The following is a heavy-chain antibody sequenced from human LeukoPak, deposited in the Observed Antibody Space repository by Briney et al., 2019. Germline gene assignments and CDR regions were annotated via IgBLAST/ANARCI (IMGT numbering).Heavy chain of an antibody. J-gene: IGHJ3*02. CDR1: GYTFTSYY. CDR2: INPSGGST. Sequence: GASVKVSCKASGYTFTSYYMHWVRQAPGQGLKWMGIINPSGGSTRYAQKFQGRVTVTRDMSTTTVYMELSSLRSEDTAVYYCARDGPYTGTYRGAFDIWGQGTMVTVSS. V-gene: IGHV1-46*01. D-gene: IGHD1-26*01. CDR3: ARDGPYTGTYRGAFDI.